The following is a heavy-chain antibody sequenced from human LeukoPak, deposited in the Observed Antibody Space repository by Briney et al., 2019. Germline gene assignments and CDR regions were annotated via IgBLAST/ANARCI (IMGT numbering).Heavy chain of an antibody. Sequence: HPGGSLRLSCAASGFTFDDYAMHWVRQAPGKGLEWVSQISGTGGATWYTSSARDRFSISRDNSKNTLYLQMTSLRAEDTAIYYCVKDPRDTYGTNWFDSWGQGTRVTVSS. D-gene: IGHD1-1*01. CDR1: GFTFDDYA. CDR3: VKDPRDTYGTNWFDS. V-gene: IGHV3-23*01. J-gene: IGHJ5*01. CDR2: ISGTGGAT.